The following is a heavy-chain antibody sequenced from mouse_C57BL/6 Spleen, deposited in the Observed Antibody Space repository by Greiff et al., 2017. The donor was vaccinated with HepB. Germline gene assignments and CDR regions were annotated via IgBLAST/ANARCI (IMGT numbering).Heavy chain of an antibody. V-gene: IGHV5-6*02. CDR1: GFTFSSYG. D-gene: IGHD3-2*02. J-gene: IGHJ2*01. CDR3: ARQGAAQALYYFDY. Sequence: DVMLVESGGDLVKPGGSLKLSCAASGFTFSSYGMSWVRQTPDKRLEWVATISSGGSYTYYPDSVKGRFTISRDNAKNTLYLKMSSLKSEDTAMYYCARQGAAQALYYFDYWGQGTTLTVSS. CDR2: ISSGGSYT.